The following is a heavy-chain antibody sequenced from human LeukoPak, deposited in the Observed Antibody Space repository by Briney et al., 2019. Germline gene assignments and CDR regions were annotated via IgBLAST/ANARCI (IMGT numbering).Heavy chain of an antibody. D-gene: IGHD3-22*01. J-gene: IGHJ4*02. CDR3: ARATRYYDSSGYYDY. Sequence: SQTLSLTCAVSGGSISSGGYSWSWIRQPPGKGLEWIGYIYHSGSTYYNPSLKSRVTISVDRSKNQFSLKLSSVTAADTAVYYCARATRYYDSSGYYDYWGQGTLVTVSS. CDR2: IYHSGST. V-gene: IGHV4-30-2*01. CDR1: GGSISSGGYS.